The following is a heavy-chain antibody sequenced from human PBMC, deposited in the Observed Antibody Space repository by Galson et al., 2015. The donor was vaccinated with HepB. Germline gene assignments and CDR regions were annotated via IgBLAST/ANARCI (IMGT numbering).Heavy chain of an antibody. V-gene: IGHV1-18*03. Sequence: SVKVSCKASGYTFTSYGISWVRQAPGQGLEWVGWISAYNGNTNYAQKLQGRVTMTTDTSTSTAYMELRSLRSDDMAVYYCARDLYYDSSGYYYVGAVRSGDAFDIWGQGTMVTVSS. D-gene: IGHD3-22*01. CDR1: GYTFTSYG. CDR2: ISAYNGNT. CDR3: ARDLYYDSSGYYYVGAVRSGDAFDI. J-gene: IGHJ3*02.